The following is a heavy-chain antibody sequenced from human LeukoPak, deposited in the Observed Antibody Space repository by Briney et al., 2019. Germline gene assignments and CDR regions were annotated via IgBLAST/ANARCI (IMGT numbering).Heavy chain of an antibody. CDR3: ARDLTGTFTFDY. V-gene: IGHV3-21*01. Sequence: GGSLRLSCAASGFTSSSYSMNWVRQAPGKGLEWVSSISSSSSYIYYADSVKGRFTISRDNAKNSLYLQMNSLRAEDTAVYYCARDLTGTFTFDYWGQGTLVTVSS. J-gene: IGHJ4*02. D-gene: IGHD1-7*01. CDR2: ISSSSSYI. CDR1: GFTSSSYS.